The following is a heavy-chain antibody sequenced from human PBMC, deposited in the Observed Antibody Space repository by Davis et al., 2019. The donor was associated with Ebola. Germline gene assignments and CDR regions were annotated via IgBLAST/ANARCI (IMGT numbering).Heavy chain of an antibody. CDR1: GYSFTSYW. Sequence: GESLKISCKGSGYSFTSYWLGWVRQMPGKGLEWMGIIYPGDSDTRYSPSFQGQVTISADKSISTAYLQWSSLQASDTAMYYCARPSYSSSWYAGAFDIWGQGTMVTVSS. J-gene: IGHJ3*02. D-gene: IGHD6-13*01. CDR3: ARPSYSSSWYAGAFDI. V-gene: IGHV5-51*01. CDR2: IYPGDSDT.